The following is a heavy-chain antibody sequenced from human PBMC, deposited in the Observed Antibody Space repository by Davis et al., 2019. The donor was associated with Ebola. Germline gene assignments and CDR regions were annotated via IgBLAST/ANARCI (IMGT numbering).Heavy chain of an antibody. V-gene: IGHV3-30*18. CDR2: ISYDGSNK. Sequence: PGGSLRLSCAASGFTFSSYWMSWVRQAPGKGLEWVAVISYDGSNKYYADSVKGRFTISRDNSKNTLYLQMNSLRAEDTAVYYCAKSTWADYWGQGTLVTVSS. D-gene: IGHD1-26*01. CDR3: AKSTWADY. J-gene: IGHJ4*02. CDR1: GFTFSSYW.